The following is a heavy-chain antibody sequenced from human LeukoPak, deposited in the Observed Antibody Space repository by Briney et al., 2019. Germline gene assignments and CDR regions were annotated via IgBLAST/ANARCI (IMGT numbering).Heavy chain of an antibody. CDR2: TYYRSKWYN. V-gene: IGHV6-1*01. Sequence: SQTLSLSCAISGDSVSSKSAAWNWIRQSPSRGLEWLGRTYYRSKWYNDHAVSVKSRITINPSTSKNQLSLQQTAVTPEDTAVYYCARGHLAARSHLDYWGQGTLVTVSS. D-gene: IGHD6-6*01. CDR1: GDSVSSKSAA. CDR3: ARGHLAARSHLDY. J-gene: IGHJ4*02.